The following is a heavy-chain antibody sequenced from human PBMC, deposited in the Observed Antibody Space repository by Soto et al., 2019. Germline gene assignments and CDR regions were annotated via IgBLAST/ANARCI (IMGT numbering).Heavy chain of an antibody. CDR1: GGSFSGYY. CDR2: SNHILST. CDR3: AIGYGRNFDY. Sequence: SETLSLTCAVYGGSFSGYYWIWIRQPPVNGLGLIGESNHILSTDYNPSLKSRVTRSLYACKNQFSLKPSSVTAADTAVYYCAIGYGRNFDYWGQGTLVTVSS. J-gene: IGHJ4*02. D-gene: IGHD3-10*01. V-gene: IGHV4-34*01.